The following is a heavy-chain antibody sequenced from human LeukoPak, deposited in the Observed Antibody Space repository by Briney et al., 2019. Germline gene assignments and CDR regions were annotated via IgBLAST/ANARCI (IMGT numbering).Heavy chain of an antibody. CDR2: IIPMLGIA. D-gene: IGHD6-13*01. J-gene: IGHJ4*02. V-gene: IGHV1-69*04. CDR3: ARGSIAAGVGY. Sequence: ASVKVSCKASGGTFSSYAISWVRQAPGQGLEWMGMIIPMLGIANYAQKCQGRVTISAEKPTSTASMELSSLRCEETAVYYCARGSIAAGVGYWGQGTMVTVSS. CDR1: GGTFSSYA.